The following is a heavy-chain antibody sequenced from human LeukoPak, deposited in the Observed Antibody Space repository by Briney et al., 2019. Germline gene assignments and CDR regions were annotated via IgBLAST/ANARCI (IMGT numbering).Heavy chain of an antibody. V-gene: IGHV4-59*12. J-gene: IGHJ4*02. CDR2: IYYSGGT. CDR1: GGPISSYY. Sequence: SETLSLTCTVSGGPISSYYWSWIRQPPGKGLEWIGYIYYSGGTNYNPSLKSRVTLSVDTSKNQFSLKLSSVTAADTAVYYCARGPPPDFDYWGRGTLVTVSS. CDR3: ARGPPPDFDY.